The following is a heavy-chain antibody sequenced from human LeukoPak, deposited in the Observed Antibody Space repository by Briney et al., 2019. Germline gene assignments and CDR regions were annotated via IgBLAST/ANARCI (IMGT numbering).Heavy chain of an antibody. CDR2: ISAYNGNT. CDR1: GYTFTSYG. V-gene: IGHV1-18*01. CDR3: ARTITALRYCSGGSCYSPDYFDY. D-gene: IGHD2-15*01. Sequence: ASVKVSCKASGYTFTSYGISWVRQAPGQGLEWMGWISAYNGNTNYAQKLQGRVTMTTDTSTSTAYMELRSLRSDDTAVYYCARTITALRYCSGGSCYSPDYFDYWGQGTLVTVSS. J-gene: IGHJ4*02.